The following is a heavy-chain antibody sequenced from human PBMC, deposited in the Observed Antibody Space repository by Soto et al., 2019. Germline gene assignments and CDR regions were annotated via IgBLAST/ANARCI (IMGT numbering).Heavy chain of an antibody. D-gene: IGHD6-13*01. Sequence: GASVKVSCKASGYTFTSYYMHWVRQAPGQGLEWMGIINPSGGSTSYAQKFQGRVTMTRDTSTSTVYMELSSLRSEDTAVYYCARDTGTRLAGAIAAARPFDYWGQGTLVTVSS. CDR2: INPSGGST. CDR3: ARDTGTRLAGAIAAARPFDY. J-gene: IGHJ4*02. CDR1: GYTFTSYY. V-gene: IGHV1-46*01.